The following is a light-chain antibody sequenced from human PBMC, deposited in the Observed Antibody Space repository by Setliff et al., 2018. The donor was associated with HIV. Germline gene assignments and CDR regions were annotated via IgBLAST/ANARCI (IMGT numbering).Light chain of an antibody. J-gene: IGLJ1*01. CDR1: SSDVGVYKY. CDR2: EVT. V-gene: IGLV2-14*01. Sequence: SALTQPASVSGSPGQSITISCTGTSSDVGVYKYVSWYQQHPGKAPKLMIYEVTNRPSGVSNRFSGSKSGNTASLTISGVQAEDEADYYCSSYTSSSTLVFGTGTKVTVL. CDR3: SSYTSSSTLV.